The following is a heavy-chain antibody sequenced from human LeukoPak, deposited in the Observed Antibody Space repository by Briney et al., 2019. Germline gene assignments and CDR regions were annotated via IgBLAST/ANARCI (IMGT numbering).Heavy chain of an antibody. CDR1: GFTFSNYD. J-gene: IGHJ4*02. CDR2: INWNGGST. Sequence: GGSLRLSCAASGFTFSNYDMHWARQAPGKGLEWVSGINWNGGSTGYADSVKGRFTISRDNAKNSLYLQMNSLRAEDTAVYYCARGGYGDYVTVGDYWGQGTLVTVSS. V-gene: IGHV3-20*04. D-gene: IGHD4-17*01. CDR3: ARGGYGDYVTVGDY.